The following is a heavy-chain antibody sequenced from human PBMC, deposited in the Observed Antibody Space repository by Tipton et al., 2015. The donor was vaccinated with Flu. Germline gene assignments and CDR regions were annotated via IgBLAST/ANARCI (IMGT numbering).Heavy chain of an antibody. CDR2: IIPIFGTA. J-gene: IGHJ4*02. CDR3: ASNGGATVVTRIWLAFDY. D-gene: IGHD4-23*01. V-gene: IGHV1-69*12. Sequence: QVQLVQSGAEVKKPGSSVKVSCKASGGTFSSYAISWVRQAPGQGLEWMEGIIPIFGTANYAQKFQGRVTITADESTSTAYMELSSLRSEDTAVYYWASNGGATVVTRIWLAFDYWGQGTLVTVSS. CDR1: GGTFSSYA.